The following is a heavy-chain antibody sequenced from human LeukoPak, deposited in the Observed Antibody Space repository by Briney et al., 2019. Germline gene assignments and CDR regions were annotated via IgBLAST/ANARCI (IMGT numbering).Heavy chain of an antibody. Sequence: GGSLRLSCAASGFTFSDYYMSWIRQAPGKGLEWVSYISSSGSTIYYADSVKGRFTISRDNAKNSLYLQMNSLRAEDTAVYYCARVHFGGYDSSGYNHFDYWGQGTLVTVSS. CDR1: GFTFSDYY. D-gene: IGHD3-22*01. CDR3: ARVHFGGYDSSGYNHFDY. CDR2: ISSSGSTI. J-gene: IGHJ4*02. V-gene: IGHV3-11*04.